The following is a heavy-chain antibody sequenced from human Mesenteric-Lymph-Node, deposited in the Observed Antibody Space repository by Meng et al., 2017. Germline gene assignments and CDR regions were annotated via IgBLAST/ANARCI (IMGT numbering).Heavy chain of an antibody. CDR3: ARCIAVAGNWFDP. CDR2: INAGNGNT. D-gene: IGHD6-19*01. J-gene: IGHJ5*02. V-gene: IGHV1-3*01. Sequence: QFHLVQSGAEVKKPGASVKVPWKASGYTFTTYALHWVRQAPGQRLEWMGWINAGNGNTRYSQKFQGRVSITRDTSASTAYMELGSLRSEDTAVYYCARCIAVAGNWFDPWGQGTLVTVSS. CDR1: GYTFTTYA.